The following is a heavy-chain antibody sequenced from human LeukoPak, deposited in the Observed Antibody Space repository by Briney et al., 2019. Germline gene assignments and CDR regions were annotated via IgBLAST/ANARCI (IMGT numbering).Heavy chain of an antibody. D-gene: IGHD2-2*01. CDR3: AKGGEIDASPIDWYFDL. J-gene: IGHJ2*01. V-gene: IGHV3-30*18. CDR1: GFTFSSYG. Sequence: GRSLRLSCAAFGFTFSSYGMHWVRQAPGKGLEWVAVISYDGSNKYYADSVKGRFTISRDNSKNTLYLQMNSLRAEDTAVYYCAKGGEIDASPIDWYFDLWGRGTLVTVSS. CDR2: ISYDGSNK.